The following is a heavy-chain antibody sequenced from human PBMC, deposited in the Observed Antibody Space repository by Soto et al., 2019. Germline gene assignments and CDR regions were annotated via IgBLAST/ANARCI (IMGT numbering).Heavy chain of an antibody. D-gene: IGHD2-15*01. CDR2: IIPIFGTA. CDR3: ARGYYCSGGSCYSSSIESFQH. J-gene: IGHJ1*01. Sequence: QVQLVQSGAEVKKPGSSVKVSCKASGGTFSSYAISWVRQAPGQGLEWMGGIIPIFGTAYYAQKFQGRVTITADKSPSKAYMELSSLRSEDTAVYYCARGYYCSGGSCYSSSIESFQHWGQGTLVTVSS. CDR1: GGTFSSYA. V-gene: IGHV1-69*06.